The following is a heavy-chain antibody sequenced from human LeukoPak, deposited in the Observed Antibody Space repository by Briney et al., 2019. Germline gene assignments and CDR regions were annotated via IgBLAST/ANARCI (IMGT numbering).Heavy chain of an antibody. CDR1: GFTFSNYW. CDR2: IKPDGSEQ. Sequence: GGSLRLSCAASGFTFSNYWMSWVRQAPGKGLEWVANIKPDGSEQYYVDSVKGRFTISRDNAKNSLYLQMNSLRAEDTAVYYCANSHVFKFDCWGQGTLVTVSS. V-gene: IGHV3-7*01. CDR3: ANSHVFKFDC. J-gene: IGHJ4*02. D-gene: IGHD3-16*01.